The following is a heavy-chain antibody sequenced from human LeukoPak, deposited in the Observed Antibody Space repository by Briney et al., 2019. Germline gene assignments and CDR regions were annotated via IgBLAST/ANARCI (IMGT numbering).Heavy chain of an antibody. J-gene: IGHJ6*02. CDR3: AREAGVYGMDV. CDR1: GDRVSRKSAA. V-gene: IGHV6-1*01. Sequence: TSQTLSLTCAISGDRVSRKSAAWSWIRQSPSRGLEWLGRTYYRSKWYNDYAVSVKSRITINPDTSKNQFSLQLNSVTPEDTAVYYCAREAGVYGMDVWGQGTTVTVSS. D-gene: IGHD3-10*01. CDR2: TYYRSKWYN.